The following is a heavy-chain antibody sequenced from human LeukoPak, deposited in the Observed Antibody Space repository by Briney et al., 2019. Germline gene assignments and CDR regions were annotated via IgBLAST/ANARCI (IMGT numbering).Heavy chain of an antibody. CDR1: GGSTNSYY. V-gene: IGHV4-59*08. D-gene: IGHD5-12*01. CDR3: ARSVDIVATVYFDY. CDR2: VAYSGST. Sequence: SETLSLTCTVSGGSTNSYYWSWIRQSPGKGLEWIGYVAYSGSTNYNPSHKSRVTISVDTSKNQFSLKLSSVTAADTAVYYCARSVDIVATVYFDYWGQGTLVTVSS. J-gene: IGHJ4*02.